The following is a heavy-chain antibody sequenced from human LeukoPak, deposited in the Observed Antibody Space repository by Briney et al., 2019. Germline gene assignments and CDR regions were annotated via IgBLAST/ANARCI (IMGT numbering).Heavy chain of an antibody. CDR3: ATYPLDKSTVVPAAIEGAWTDY. D-gene: IGHD2-2*02. CDR1: GYSFTSYW. J-gene: IGHJ4*02. Sequence: GESLKISCKGSGYSFTSYWIGWVRQMPGKGLEWMGIIYPGDSDTRYSPSFQGQVTISADKSISTAYQQWSSLKASDTAMYYCATYPLDKSTVVPAAIEGAWTDYWGQGTLVTASS. CDR2: IYPGDSDT. V-gene: IGHV5-51*01.